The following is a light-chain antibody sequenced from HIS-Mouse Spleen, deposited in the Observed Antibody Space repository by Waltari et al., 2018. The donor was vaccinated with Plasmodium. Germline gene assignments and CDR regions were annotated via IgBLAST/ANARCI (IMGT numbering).Light chain of an antibody. V-gene: IGKV1-33*01. CDR3: QQYDNLPYT. CDR1: QDISNY. Sequence: DIQMTQSPSSLSASVGDRVTITCQASQDISNYLNWYQQKPGKAPKLLIYDASNLETGVTSRFSGSGSGTDFTFTISSLQPKDNATYYCQQYDNLPYTFGQGTKLEIK. J-gene: IGKJ2*01. CDR2: DAS.